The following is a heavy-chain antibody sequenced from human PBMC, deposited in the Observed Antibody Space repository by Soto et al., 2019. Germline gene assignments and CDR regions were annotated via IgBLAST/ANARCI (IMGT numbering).Heavy chain of an antibody. CDR1: GGSISSGGYY. J-gene: IGHJ3*02. Sequence: QVQLQESGPGLVKPSQTLSLTCTVSGGSISSGGYYCSRIRQHPGKGLEWIGNIYYSGSTYYNPSLKSRVTISVDTSKNQFSLKLSSVTAADTAVYYCARVGSYHSTAFDIWGQGTMVTVSS. CDR2: IYYSGST. CDR3: ARVGSYHSTAFDI. D-gene: IGHD3-10*01. V-gene: IGHV4-31*03.